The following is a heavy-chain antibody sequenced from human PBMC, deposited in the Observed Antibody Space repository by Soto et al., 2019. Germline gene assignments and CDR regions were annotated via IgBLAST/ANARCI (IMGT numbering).Heavy chain of an antibody. V-gene: IGHV4-34*01. CDR3: ARDKITGLFDY. J-gene: IGHJ4*02. D-gene: IGHD2-8*02. Sequence: QVQLQQWGAGLLKPSETLSLTCAVYGGSFSGYYWTWIRQPPGTGLEWIGEINHSGSTNYNPSLKRRVTMSVDTSKNQFSLQRTSVTAADTAVYYCARDKITGLFDYWGQGTLVTVSS. CDR1: GGSFSGYY. CDR2: INHSGST.